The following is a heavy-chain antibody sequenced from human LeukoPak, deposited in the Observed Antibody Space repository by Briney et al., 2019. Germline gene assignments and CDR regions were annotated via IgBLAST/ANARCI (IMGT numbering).Heavy chain of an antibody. D-gene: IGHD1-14*01. J-gene: IGHJ4*02. V-gene: IGHV4-30-4*01. Sequence: PSETLSLTCTVSGGSISSGDYYWSWIRQPPGKGLEWIGYIYYSGSTYYNPSLKSRVTISVDTSKNQSSLKLSSVTAADTAVYYCARLAGSEPYYIDYWGQGTLVTVSS. CDR3: ARLAGSEPYYIDY. CDR1: GGSISSGDYY. CDR2: IYYSGST.